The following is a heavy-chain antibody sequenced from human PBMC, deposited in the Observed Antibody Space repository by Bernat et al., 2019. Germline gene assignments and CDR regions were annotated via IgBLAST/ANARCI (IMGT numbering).Heavy chain of an antibody. J-gene: IGHJ3*02. Sequence: QVQLVQSGAEVKKPGASVKVSCKASGYTFTGHYMHWVRQAPGQGLEWMGWINPNSGGTNYAQKFQGWVTMTRDTSISTAYMELSRLRSDDTAVYYCARGSNYDFWSGYSYDAFDIWGQGTMVTVSS. CDR2: INPNSGGT. V-gene: IGHV1-2*04. CDR1: GYTFTGHY. D-gene: IGHD3-3*01. CDR3: ARGSNYDFWSGYSYDAFDI.